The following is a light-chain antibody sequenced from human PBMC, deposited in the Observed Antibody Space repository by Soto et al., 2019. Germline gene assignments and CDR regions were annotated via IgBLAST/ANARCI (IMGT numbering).Light chain of an antibody. Sequence: QSALTQPASVSGSPGQSITISCTGTSSDVGGYNLVSWYQQHPGKAPKLMIYEVSKRPSGVSNRFSGSKSGNTASLTISGLQAEDEADYYCCSYAGSSTPVVFGAGTKLTVL. J-gene: IGLJ2*01. CDR2: EVS. V-gene: IGLV2-23*02. CDR3: CSYAGSSTPVV. CDR1: SSDVGGYNL.